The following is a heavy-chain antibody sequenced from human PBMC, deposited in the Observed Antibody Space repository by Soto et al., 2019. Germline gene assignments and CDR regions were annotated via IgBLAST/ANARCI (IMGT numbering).Heavy chain of an antibody. CDR1: SGSISSRNW. CDR2: IYHSGST. D-gene: IGHD4-17*01. CDR3: ARVRDYGDALFDY. J-gene: IGHJ4*02. Sequence: QVQLQESGPGLVKPSGTLSLTCAVSSGSISSRNWWSWVRQPPGKGLEWIGEIYHSGSTNYTPSPKSRVTISVDKSKNQCSRKLSSVTAADTAVYYCARVRDYGDALFDYWGQGTLVTVSS. V-gene: IGHV4-4*02.